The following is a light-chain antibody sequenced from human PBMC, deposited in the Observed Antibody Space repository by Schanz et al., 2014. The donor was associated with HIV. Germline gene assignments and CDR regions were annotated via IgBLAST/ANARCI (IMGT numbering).Light chain of an antibody. CDR1: SGHSTYV. CDR3: QTWGTGIVV. J-gene: IGLJ2*01. Sequence: QSVLTQSPSASASLGASVKLTCTLSSGHSTYVIAWHQQQPGKGPRFLMKVNSDVGHTKGDGIPDRFSGSSSGAERYLTISSLQSEDEADYYCQTWGTGIVVFGGGTQLTVL. V-gene: IGLV4-69*02. CDR2: VNSDVGH.